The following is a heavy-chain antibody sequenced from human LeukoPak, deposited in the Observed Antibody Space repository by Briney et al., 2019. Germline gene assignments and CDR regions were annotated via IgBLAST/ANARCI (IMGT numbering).Heavy chain of an antibody. CDR2: MNPNSGNT. D-gene: IGHD3-3*02. CDR1: GYTFTSYD. CDR3: ARGPRSISPGHFDI. Sequence: ASMKVSCKASGYTFTSYDINWVRQATGQGLEWMGWMNPNSGNTGYAQKFQGRVTITRNTSISTAYMELSSLRSEDTAVYYCARGPRSISPGHFDIWGQGTMVTVSS. V-gene: IGHV1-8*03. J-gene: IGHJ3*02.